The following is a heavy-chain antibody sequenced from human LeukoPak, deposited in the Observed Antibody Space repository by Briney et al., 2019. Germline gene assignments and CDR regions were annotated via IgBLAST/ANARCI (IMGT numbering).Heavy chain of an antibody. V-gene: IGHV3-30*18. Sequence: GGSLRLSCAASGFTFSSYGMHWVRQVPGKGLEWVTVISHDAKSTYHVDSEKRRFTIPRNNSKNTLYLQMNSMRAEDTAVFCCAKDGGNYYDTAGNHLMRSYMDVWGKGTTVTVSS. CDR3: AKDGGNYYDTAGNHLMRSYMDV. CDR2: ISHDAKST. CDR1: GFTFSSYG. D-gene: IGHD3-22*01. J-gene: IGHJ6*04.